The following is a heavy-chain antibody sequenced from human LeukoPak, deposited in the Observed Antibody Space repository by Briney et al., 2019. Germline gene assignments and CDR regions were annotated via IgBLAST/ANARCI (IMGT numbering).Heavy chain of an antibody. J-gene: IGHJ4*02. V-gene: IGHV3-21*01. CDR2: ISSSSSYI. D-gene: IGHD7-27*01. CDR3: ARGLTGDLDY. CDR1: GFTFSSYS. Sequence: GGSLRLSCAASGFTFSSYSMNWVRQAPGKGPEWVSSISSSSSYIYYADSVKGRFTISRDNAKNSLYLQMNSLRAEDTAVYYCARGLTGDLDYWGQGTLVTVSS.